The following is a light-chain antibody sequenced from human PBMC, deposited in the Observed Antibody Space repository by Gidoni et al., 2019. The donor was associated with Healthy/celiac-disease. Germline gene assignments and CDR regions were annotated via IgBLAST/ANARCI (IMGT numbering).Light chain of an antibody. CDR1: QRVSSY. Sequence: EILLTQSPATLSLSPGERATLSCRASQRVSSYLAWYQQKPGQAPRLLIYDASNRATGIPARFSGSGSGTDFTLTISSIEPEDFAVYYCQQRSNWPIFTFGPGTKVDIK. J-gene: IGKJ3*01. CDR3: QQRSNWPIFT. CDR2: DAS. V-gene: IGKV3-11*01.